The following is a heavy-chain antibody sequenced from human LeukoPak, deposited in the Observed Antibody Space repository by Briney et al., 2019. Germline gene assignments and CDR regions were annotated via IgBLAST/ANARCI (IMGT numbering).Heavy chain of an antibody. V-gene: IGHV3-23*01. J-gene: IGHJ4*02. CDR3: AKAPLTARPRPYYFDY. D-gene: IGHD6-6*01. Sequence: PGGSLRLSCAASGFTFSSYAMSWVRQAPGKGLEWVSAISGSGGSTYYADSVKGRFTISRDNSKNTLYLQMNSLRAEDTAVYYCAKAPLTARPRPYYFDYWGQGTLVTVSS. CDR2: ISGSGGST. CDR1: GFTFSSYA.